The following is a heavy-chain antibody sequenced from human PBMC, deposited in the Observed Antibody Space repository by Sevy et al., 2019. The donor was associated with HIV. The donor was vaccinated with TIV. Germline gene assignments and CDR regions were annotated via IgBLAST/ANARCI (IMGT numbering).Heavy chain of an antibody. J-gene: IGHJ3*02. CDR2: ISGGGGSS. V-gene: IGHV3-23*01. CDR3: AKDHGGRGLVSAFDM. CDR1: GFTFSSFA. Sequence: GGSLRLSCAASGFTFSSFAMSWVRQAPGKGLEWVSDISGGGGSSHYADTVEGRFTISRDNSKNTLYLQMKSLRAEDTAVYYCAKDHGGRGLVSAFDMWGQGTMVTVSS. D-gene: IGHD3-16*01.